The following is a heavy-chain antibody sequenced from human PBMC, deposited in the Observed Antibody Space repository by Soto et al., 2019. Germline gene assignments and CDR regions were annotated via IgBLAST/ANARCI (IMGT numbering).Heavy chain of an antibody. CDR3: TRGEGGFQH. CDR1: GGTFSGYY. CDR2: INHSRST. V-gene: IGHV4-34*01. Sequence: QVRLQQWGAGLLKPSETLTLTCAVYGGTFSGYYWTWIRQPPGKGLEWIGDINHSRSTNYNPSLKSRVTISVDTSKNQFSLKLTSVTAADTAVYYSTRGEGGFQHWGQGTLVTVSS. D-gene: IGHD2-15*01. J-gene: IGHJ1*01.